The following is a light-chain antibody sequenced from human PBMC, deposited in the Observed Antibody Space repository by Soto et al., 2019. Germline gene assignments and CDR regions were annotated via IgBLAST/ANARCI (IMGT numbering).Light chain of an antibody. CDR1: Y. V-gene: IGKV1-9*01. Sequence: YVSWHQQHPGKAPKLLIYAASTLQNGVPSTFSGSGSGTEFTLTISSLQPEDFGTYYCQQFKSYPITFGQGTRLEIK. J-gene: IGKJ5*01. CDR3: QQFKSYPIT. CDR2: AAS.